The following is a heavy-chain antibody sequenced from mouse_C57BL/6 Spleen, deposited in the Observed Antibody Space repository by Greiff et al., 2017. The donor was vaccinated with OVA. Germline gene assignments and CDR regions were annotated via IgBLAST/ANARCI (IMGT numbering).Heavy chain of an antibody. CDR3: AREEDSTAGFAY. CDR2: IDPSDSET. D-gene: IGHD2-1*01. CDR1: GYTFTSYW. J-gene: IGHJ3*01. Sequence: QVQLQQPGAELVRPGSSVKLSCKASGYTFTSYWMHWVKQRPIQVLEWIGNIDPSDSETHYNQKFKDKATLTVDKSSSTAYMQLSSLTSADSAVYYCAREEDSTAGFAYWGQGTLVTVSA. V-gene: IGHV1-52*01.